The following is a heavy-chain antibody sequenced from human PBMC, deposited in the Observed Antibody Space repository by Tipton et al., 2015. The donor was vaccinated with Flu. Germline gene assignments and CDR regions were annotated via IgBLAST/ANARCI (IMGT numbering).Heavy chain of an antibody. CDR1: GGSIISYY. Sequence: TLSLTCTVSGGSIISYYWSWIRQPPGKGLEWIGYIYYSGSTNYNPSLKSRVTISVDTSKNQFSLKLSSVTAADTAVYYCAREGAKSDYGDYGVDAFDIWGQGTMVTVSS. CDR3: AREGAKSDYGDYGVDAFDI. CDR2: IYYSGST. V-gene: IGHV4-59*01. J-gene: IGHJ3*02. D-gene: IGHD4-17*01.